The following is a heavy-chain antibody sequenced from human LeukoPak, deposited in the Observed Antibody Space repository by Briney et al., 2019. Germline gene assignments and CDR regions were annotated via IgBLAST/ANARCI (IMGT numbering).Heavy chain of an antibody. CDR1: GFTFSSYA. Sequence: GGSLRLSCAASGFTFSSYAMSWVRQAPGKGLECVSAISGSGGSTYYADSVKGRLTISRDNSKNTLYLQMNSLRAEDRAVYYCAKLGRLLRDWFDPWGQGTLVTVSS. CDR2: ISGSGGST. V-gene: IGHV3-23*01. CDR3: AKLGRLLRDWFDP. D-gene: IGHD3-10*01. J-gene: IGHJ5*02.